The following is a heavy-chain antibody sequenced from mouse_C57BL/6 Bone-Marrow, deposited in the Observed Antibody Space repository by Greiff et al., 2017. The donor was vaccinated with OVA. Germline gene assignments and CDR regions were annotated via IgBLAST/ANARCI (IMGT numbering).Heavy chain of an antibody. CDR3: ARSYYTKGGFAY. D-gene: IGHD2-12*01. J-gene: IGHJ3*01. CDR2: ISYSGST. V-gene: IGHV3-1*01. CDR1: GYSITSGYD. Sequence: QSGPGMVKPSQSLSLTCTVTGYSITSGYDWHWIRHFPGNKLEWMGYISYSGSTNYNPSLKSRISITHDTSKNHFFLKLNSVTTEDTATYYCARSYYTKGGFAYWGQGTLVTVSA.